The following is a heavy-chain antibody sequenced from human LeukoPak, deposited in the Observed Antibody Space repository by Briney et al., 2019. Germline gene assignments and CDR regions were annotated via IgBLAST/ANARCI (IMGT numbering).Heavy chain of an antibody. CDR2: ITKGSDIT. Sequence: GGSLRLSCAASGFPFSLHNMNWVRQAPGKGLEWVSYITKGSDITYYADSVKGRFTISRDNAKKSLSLQMNSLRAEDTAVYYCARDLLSAVGGKKGMDVWGQGTTVIVSS. CDR3: ARDLLSAVGGKKGMDV. J-gene: IGHJ6*02. D-gene: IGHD6-19*01. CDR1: GFPFSLHN. V-gene: IGHV3-48*04.